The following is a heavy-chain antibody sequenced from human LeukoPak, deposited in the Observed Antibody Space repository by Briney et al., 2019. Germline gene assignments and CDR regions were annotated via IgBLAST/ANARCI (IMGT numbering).Heavy chain of an antibody. V-gene: IGHV4-59*01. CDR2: ISYGNT. Sequence: SETLSLTCSVSGGSISTYYWNWIRQTPGKGLEWVGHISYGNTDYNPSLKSRVTISVDTSKNQFSLKLTSVTAADTAVYYCARDKAHSYGRYFDPWGQGALVTVSS. D-gene: IGHD5-18*01. CDR1: GGSISTYY. J-gene: IGHJ5*02. CDR3: ARDKAHSYGRYFDP.